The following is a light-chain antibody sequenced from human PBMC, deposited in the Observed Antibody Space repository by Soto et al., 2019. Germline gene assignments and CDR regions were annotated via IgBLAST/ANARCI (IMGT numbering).Light chain of an antibody. V-gene: IGKV3-11*01. CDR3: QHRSNWWT. J-gene: IGKJ1*01. Sequence: EIVLTQSPATLSLSPGERATLSCRAMQSISSYLAWYQQKPGQAPRLLIYDASNRATGIPARFSGSGSGTDFTLTIRRLEPEDFAVYYCQHRSNWWTFGQGTKVEIK. CDR1: QSISSY. CDR2: DAS.